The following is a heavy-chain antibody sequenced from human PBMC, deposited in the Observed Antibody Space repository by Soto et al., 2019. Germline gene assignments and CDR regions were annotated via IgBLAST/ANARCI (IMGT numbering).Heavy chain of an antibody. CDR1: GYSFTDYH. V-gene: IGHV1-2*04. J-gene: IGHJ6*02. CDR2: INPKSGGT. Sequence: ASVKVSCKASGYSFTDYHIHWVRQAPGQGLEWLGRINPKSGGTSTAQKFQGWVTMTTDTSISTASMELTRLTSDGTAIYYCARGDSTDCSNGVCSFFYNHDMDVWGQGTTVTVSS. CDR3: ARGDSTDCSNGVCSFFYNHDMDV. D-gene: IGHD2-8*01.